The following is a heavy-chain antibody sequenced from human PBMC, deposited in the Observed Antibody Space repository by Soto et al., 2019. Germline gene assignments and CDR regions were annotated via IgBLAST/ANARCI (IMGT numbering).Heavy chain of an antibody. CDR2: IFSDNER. CDR3: ARMNVDSYQFYYAMDV. J-gene: IGHJ6*02. CDR1: GFSLTTGKMG. Sequence: QVTLKESGPALVKPTETLTLTCTVSGFSLTTGKMGVSWIRQPPGKALEWLAHIFSDNERSYSTSLQGRLTIPKDTSGSQVVLSMTNLHPVDPATYYCARMNVDSYQFYYAMDVWGQGTTVTVSS. V-gene: IGHV2-26*01. D-gene: IGHD4-17*01.